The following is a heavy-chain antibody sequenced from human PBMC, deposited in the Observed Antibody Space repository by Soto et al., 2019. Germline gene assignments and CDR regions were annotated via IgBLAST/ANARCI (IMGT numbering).Heavy chain of an antibody. D-gene: IGHD6-19*01. CDR2: ITYEGSNK. Sequence: QVQLVESGGGVVQPGRSLRLSCAASGCTFSSCGMHWDRQAPGKGLEWVEVITYEGSNKYYADSVKRRFTISRDNSKNTLYLQMNSLRAEDTAVYYCAKEPSSGWYWAINWFDPWGQGTLVTVSS. CDR3: AKEPSSGWYWAINWFDP. J-gene: IGHJ5*02. V-gene: IGHV3-30*18. CDR1: GCTFSSCG.